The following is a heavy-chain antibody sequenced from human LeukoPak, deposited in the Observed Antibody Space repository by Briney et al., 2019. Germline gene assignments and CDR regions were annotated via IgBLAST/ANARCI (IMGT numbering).Heavy chain of an antibody. V-gene: IGHV4-59*08. D-gene: IGHD6-13*01. Sequence: SETLSLTCTVSGGSISSYYWSWIRQPPGRGLEWIGYMYYSGSTNYNPSLQSRVTISGDTSKNQFSLKLTSVTAADTAVYYCARSTKTAAAGGDYNYFYYGMDVWGQGTTVTVPS. CDR2: MYYSGST. CDR3: ARSTKTAAAGGDYNYFYYGMDV. J-gene: IGHJ6*02. CDR1: GGSISSYY.